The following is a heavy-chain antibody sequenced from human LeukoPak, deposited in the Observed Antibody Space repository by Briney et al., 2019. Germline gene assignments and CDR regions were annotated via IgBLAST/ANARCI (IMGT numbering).Heavy chain of an antibody. J-gene: IGHJ4*02. Sequence: GGSLRLSCAASGITLSGYWMHWVRQPPGRGLVWVSRINSDGSRTTYADSVKGRFTISRDNAKNTLYLQMNSLRAEDTAVYYCARDPDLSGYSLFDYWGQGTLVTVSS. CDR1: GITLSGYW. D-gene: IGHD3-22*01. CDR2: INSDGSRT. CDR3: ARDPDLSGYSLFDY. V-gene: IGHV3-74*01.